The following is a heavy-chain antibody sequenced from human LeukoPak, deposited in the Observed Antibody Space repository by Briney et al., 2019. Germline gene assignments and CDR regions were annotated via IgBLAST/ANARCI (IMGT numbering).Heavy chain of an antibody. CDR2: ISWNSGSI. J-gene: IGHJ4*02. Sequence: PGGSLRLSCAASGFTFDDYAMHWVRQAPGKGLEWVSGISWNSGSIGYADSVKGRFTISRDNAKNSLYLQMNSLRAEDTALYYCAKDFAYDIAAAGLDYWGQGTLVTVSS. CDR1: GFTFDDYA. D-gene: IGHD6-13*01. V-gene: IGHV3-9*01. CDR3: AKDFAYDIAAAGLDY.